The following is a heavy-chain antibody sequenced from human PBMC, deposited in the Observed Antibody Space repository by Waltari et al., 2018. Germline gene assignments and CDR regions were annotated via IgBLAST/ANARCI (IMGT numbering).Heavy chain of an antibody. V-gene: IGHV4-61*09. CDR3: ARDRYQLLFDL. Sequence: QVQLQESGPGLVKPSQTLSLTCTVSGGSISSGSYYWSWIRQPAGKGLEWIGYIFTSGITNYNPSLKSRVTISVDTSKNQFSLKLSSVTAADTAVYYCARDRYQLLFDLWGRGTLVTVSS. CDR1: GGSISSGSYY. CDR2: IFTSGIT. J-gene: IGHJ2*01. D-gene: IGHD2-2*01.